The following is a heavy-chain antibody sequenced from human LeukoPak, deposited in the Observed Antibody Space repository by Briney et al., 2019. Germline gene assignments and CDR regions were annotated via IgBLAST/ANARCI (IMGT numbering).Heavy chain of an antibody. J-gene: IGHJ5*02. D-gene: IGHD2-15*01. CDR3: ARAGVAATWARFDP. CDR1: GYTFTIYG. CDR2: ISAYNGNT. V-gene: IGHV1-18*01. Sequence: GASVKVSFKASGYTFTIYGISWVRQAPGQGREGMGWISAYNGNTNYAQKLQGRVTVTTDTSTSTAYMELRSLRSDDTAVYYCARAGVAATWARFDPWGQGTLVTVSS.